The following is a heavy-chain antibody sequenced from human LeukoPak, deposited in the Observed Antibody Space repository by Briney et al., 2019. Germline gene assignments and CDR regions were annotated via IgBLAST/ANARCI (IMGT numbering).Heavy chain of an antibody. CDR1: GFSLSNYG. CDR2: LLYDGNTK. D-gene: IGHD1-14*01. Sequence: GGSLRLSCAASGFSLSNYGMHWVRQAPGKGLEWVAALLYDGNTKHYADPVKGRFTISRDISKNTFYLQMNSLTAEDTAVYYCAKDHRPEIQYYYMDVWGKGTTVAVSS. CDR3: AKDHRPEIQYYYMDV. V-gene: IGHV3-33*06. J-gene: IGHJ6*03.